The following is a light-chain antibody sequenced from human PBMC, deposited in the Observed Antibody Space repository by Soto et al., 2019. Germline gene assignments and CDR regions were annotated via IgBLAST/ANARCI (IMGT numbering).Light chain of an antibody. J-gene: IGKJ1*01. V-gene: IGKV3-11*01. CDR3: QQRSNWPRT. CDR1: QSVTSSY. CDR2: GAS. Sequence: EIVLTQSPGTLSLSPGERATLSCRASQSVTSSYLAWYRQKPGQAPRLLIYGASNRATGIPPRFRGSGSGTDFTLTISSLEPEDFALYYCQQRSNWPRTFGQGTKVEIK.